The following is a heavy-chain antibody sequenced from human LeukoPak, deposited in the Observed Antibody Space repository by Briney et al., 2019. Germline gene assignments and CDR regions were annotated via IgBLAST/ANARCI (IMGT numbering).Heavy chain of an antibody. D-gene: IGHD3-10*01. V-gene: IGHV4-30-4*08. CDR2: IYYSGST. J-gene: IGHJ3*02. Sequence: SETLSLTCTVSGGSISSGDYYWSWIRQPPGKGLEWIGYIYYSGSTYYNPSLKSRVTISVDTSKNQFSLKLSSVTAADTAVYYCARDEKWFGEFDAFDIWGQGTMVTVSS. CDR3: ARDEKWFGEFDAFDI. CDR1: GGSISSGDYY.